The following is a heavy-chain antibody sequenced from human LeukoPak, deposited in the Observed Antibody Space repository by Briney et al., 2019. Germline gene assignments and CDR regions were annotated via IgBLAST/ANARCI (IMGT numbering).Heavy chain of an antibody. CDR3: AKDGCSSTSCFYYDY. CDR1: GFTFSSYG. D-gene: IGHD2-2*01. CDR2: IRYDGSNK. J-gene: IGHJ4*02. V-gene: IGHV3-30*02. Sequence: GGSLRLSCAASGFTFSSYGMHWVRQAPGKGLEWVAFIRYDGSNKYYADSVKGRFTISRDNSMYLQMNSLRAEDTAVYYCAKDGCSSTSCFYYDYWGQGTLVTVSS.